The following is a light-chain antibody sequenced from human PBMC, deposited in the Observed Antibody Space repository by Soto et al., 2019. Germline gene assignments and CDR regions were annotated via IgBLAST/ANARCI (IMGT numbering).Light chain of an antibody. CDR1: QSVSSN. CDR2: GAS. V-gene: IGKV3-15*01. Sequence: EIVMTQSPATLSVSPGERATLSCRASQSVSSNLAWYQQKPGQPPRLLIYGASTRSTGIPARFSGSGSRTEFTLTTSSLQPDDFATYYCQQYNSYSWTFGQGTTV. J-gene: IGKJ1*01. CDR3: QQYNSYSWT.